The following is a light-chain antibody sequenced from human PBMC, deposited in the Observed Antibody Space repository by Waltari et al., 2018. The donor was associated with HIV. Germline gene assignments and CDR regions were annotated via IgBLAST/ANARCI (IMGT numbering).Light chain of an antibody. Sequence: DIQLTQSTSTLSASVGDGVTITCRASQSIGYWLAWYQVKPGRGPKLLIYKASSLEGGVPSRFSGSGSGTEFTLTISSLQPDDFATYYCQQSQSFLYTFGQGTKLEIK. CDR2: KAS. CDR3: QQSQSFLYT. V-gene: IGKV1-5*03. CDR1: QSIGYW. J-gene: IGKJ2*01.